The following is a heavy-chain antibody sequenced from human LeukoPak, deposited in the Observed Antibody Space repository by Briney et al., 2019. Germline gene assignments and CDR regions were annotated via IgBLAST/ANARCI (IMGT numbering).Heavy chain of an antibody. Sequence: SETLSLNCAVYGGSFSGYYWSWIRQPPGKGLEWIGEINHSGSTNYNPSLKSRVTISVDTSKNQFSLKLSSVTAADTAVYYCARGSLARGYSYGWPFDYWGQGTLVTVSS. CDR2: INHSGST. D-gene: IGHD5-18*01. CDR1: GGSFSGYY. CDR3: ARGSLARGYSYGWPFDY. V-gene: IGHV4-34*01. J-gene: IGHJ4*02.